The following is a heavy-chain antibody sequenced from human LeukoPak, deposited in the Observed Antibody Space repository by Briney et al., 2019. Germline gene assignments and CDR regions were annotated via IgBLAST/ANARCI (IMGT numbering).Heavy chain of an antibody. V-gene: IGHV1-3*04. CDR3: ARAQNLAAAFDY. D-gene: IGHD6-25*01. CDR1: GYIFTNYA. J-gene: IGHJ4*02. Sequence: ASVKVSCKASGYIFTNYAMHWVRQAPGQRLEWMGWINTGNGNIKYSQKFQGRVTITRDTSASSAYMELSSLRSEDTALYYCARAQNLAAAFDYWGQGTLVTVSS. CDR2: INTGNGNI.